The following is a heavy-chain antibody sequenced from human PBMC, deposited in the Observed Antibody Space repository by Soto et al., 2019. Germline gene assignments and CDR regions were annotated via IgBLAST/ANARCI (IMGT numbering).Heavy chain of an antibody. CDR1: GFNFSHFG. CDR2: IGYDGVKK. D-gene: IGHD2-2*01. J-gene: IGHJ6*02. V-gene: IGHV3-30*18. CDR3: AKGFTSARWGLDYGMDV. Sequence: QVHLVESGGGVVQPGRSLRLSCVVSGFNFSHFGMHWVRQAPGKGLEWVAVIGYDGVKKNYGDSVKGRFTISRDNGKNTLYVQLDNLRPADTAVYYCAKGFTSARWGLDYGMDVWGQGTTVTVSS.